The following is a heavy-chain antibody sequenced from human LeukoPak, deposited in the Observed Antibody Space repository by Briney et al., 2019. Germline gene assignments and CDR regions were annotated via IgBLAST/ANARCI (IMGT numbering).Heavy chain of an antibody. Sequence: ASVKVSCKASGYTFTNHYMHWVRQAPGQGLEWMGLINPSGGSTSYAQKFQGRVTMTRDMSTSTVYMELSSLRSEDTAVYYCARDLGGSGSYLYYFDYWGQGTLVTVSS. CDR1: GYTFTNHY. J-gene: IGHJ4*02. CDR3: ARDLGGSGSYLYYFDY. D-gene: IGHD3-10*01. V-gene: IGHV1-46*01. CDR2: INPSGGST.